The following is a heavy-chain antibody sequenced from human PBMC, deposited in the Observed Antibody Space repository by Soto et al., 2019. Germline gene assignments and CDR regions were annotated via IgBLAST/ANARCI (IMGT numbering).Heavy chain of an antibody. CDR1: GGTFGNHA. D-gene: IGHD5-18*01. V-gene: IGHV1-69*01. CDR3: AREAGYTYGYVFDY. J-gene: IGHJ4*02. Sequence: QVQLVQSGAEVKKPGSSVRVSCKASGGTFGNHAISWVRQAPGQGLEWLGGIIPVLGVGDNAQNFQGRVTITAAASTSTAYLELSSLRSEDTALYYCAREAGYTYGYVFDYWGQGTLVNVSS. CDR2: IIPVLGVG.